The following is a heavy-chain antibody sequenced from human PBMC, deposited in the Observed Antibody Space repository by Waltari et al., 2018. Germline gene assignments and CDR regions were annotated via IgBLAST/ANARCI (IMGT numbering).Heavy chain of an antibody. J-gene: IGHJ2*01. D-gene: IGHD4-17*01. CDR3: ARGARRTSQTTGWWYFDL. CDR1: EFTFSLYW. V-gene: IGHV3-74*01. CDR2: RNSDGSRR. Sequence: EVQLVESGGGLVQPGGSLRLSCEASEFTFSLYWMHWVRKVQGKGLEWVSRRNSDGSRRSYAGSGKGRFTISKDNARNTVYQQMDSLRAEDTAIYYCARGARRTSQTTGWWYFDLWGRGTLLTVSS.